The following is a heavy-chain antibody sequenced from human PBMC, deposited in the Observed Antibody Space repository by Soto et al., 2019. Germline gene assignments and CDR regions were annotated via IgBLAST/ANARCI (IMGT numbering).Heavy chain of an antibody. CDR1: GFTFSTYW. Sequence: PGVSLSLSSEASGFTFSTYWLNRVSQAPGKWLELVANIKQDGSVKYYVDSVKGRFTISRDNAKNSLYLQMNSLRAEDTAVYYCARFYYDSSGYLPSPYYYYYGMDVWG. D-gene: IGHD3-22*01. CDR3: ARFYYDSSGYLPSPYYYYYGMDV. J-gene: IGHJ6*01. CDR2: IKQDGSVK. V-gene: IGHV3-7*04.